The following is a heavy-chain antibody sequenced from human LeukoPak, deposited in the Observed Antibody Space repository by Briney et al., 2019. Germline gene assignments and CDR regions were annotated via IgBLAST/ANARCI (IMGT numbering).Heavy chain of an antibody. D-gene: IGHD3-22*01. J-gene: IGHJ4*02. Sequence: GGSLRLSCAASGFTFSSYAMSWVRQAPGKGLEWVSAISGSGGSTYYADSVKGRFTISRDNSKNTLYLQMNSLRAEDTAVYYCAKGMGTYYYDSSGYYYPYYFDYWGQGTLVTVSS. V-gene: IGHV3-23*01. CDR1: GFTFSSYA. CDR2: ISGSGGST. CDR3: AKGMGTYYYDSSGYYYPYYFDY.